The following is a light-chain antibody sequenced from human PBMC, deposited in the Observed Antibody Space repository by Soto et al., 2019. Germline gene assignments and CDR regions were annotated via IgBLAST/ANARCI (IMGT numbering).Light chain of an antibody. CDR2: DAS. V-gene: IGKV3-11*01. Sequence: EIVLTQSPATLSLSPGERATLSCRASQSVSSYLGWYQQKPGQAPRLLIYDASNRATGLPARFSGSGSGTDFSLTISSLEPEDFAIYYCQHRSNWPLTFGGGTKVEIK. CDR3: QHRSNWPLT. CDR1: QSVSSY. J-gene: IGKJ4*01.